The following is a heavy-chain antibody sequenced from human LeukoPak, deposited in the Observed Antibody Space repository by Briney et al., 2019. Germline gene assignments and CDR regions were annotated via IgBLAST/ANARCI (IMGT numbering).Heavy chain of an antibody. Sequence: GGSLRLSCAASGFTFSSYAMTWVRQAPGKGLEWVSSIGSRADRYYADSVKGRFTISRDNSKNTLYLQMNSLRAEDTAVYYCAREVAYSSFFEAFDIWGQGTMVTVSS. V-gene: IGHV3-23*01. CDR3: AREVAYSSFFEAFDI. CDR2: IGSRADR. D-gene: IGHD6-6*01. J-gene: IGHJ3*02. CDR1: GFTFSSYA.